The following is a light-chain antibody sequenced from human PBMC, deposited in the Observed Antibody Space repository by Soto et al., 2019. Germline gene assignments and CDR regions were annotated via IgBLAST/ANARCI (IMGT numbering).Light chain of an antibody. Sequence: QSVLTQPPSVSGAPVQRVSISCTGTSSNIGAGYDVHWYQHLPGTAPKLLIFGDINRPSGVPDRFSGSKSGTSASLAITGLQAEDEADYYCQSYDSSLSISVFGGGTQLTVL. V-gene: IGLV1-40*01. J-gene: IGLJ2*01. CDR2: GDI. CDR1: SSNIGAGYD. CDR3: QSYDSSLSISV.